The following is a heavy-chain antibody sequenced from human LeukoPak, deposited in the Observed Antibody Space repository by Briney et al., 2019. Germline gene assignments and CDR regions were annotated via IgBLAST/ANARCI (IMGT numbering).Heavy chain of an antibody. CDR3: ALGDRSRLRYFDWVGY. D-gene: IGHD3-9*01. Sequence: PGGSLRLSCTASGFTFSAYAMMWVRQAPGKGPEWVSAIRGGGGSAFYADSVKGRFTISRDNSKYTLFLQMNSLRAEDTAVYYCALGDRSRLRYFDWVGYWGQGTLVTVSS. J-gene: IGHJ4*02. CDR2: IRGGGGSA. V-gene: IGHV3-23*01. CDR1: GFTFSAYA.